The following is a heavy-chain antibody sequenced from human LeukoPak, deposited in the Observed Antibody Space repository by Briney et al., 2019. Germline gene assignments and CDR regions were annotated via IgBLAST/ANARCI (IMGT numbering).Heavy chain of an antibody. Sequence: PGGSLRLSCAASGFTFSSYWMNWVRQAPGKGLEWVANIKQDGREKYYVDSVKGRFTISRDNAKNSLYLQMNSLRAEDTAVYYCARPLVPNNYDSRGGFDYWGQGTLVTVSS. CDR2: IKQDGREK. D-gene: IGHD3-22*01. V-gene: IGHV3-7*01. CDR3: ARPLVPNNYDSRGGFDY. CDR1: GFTFSSYW. J-gene: IGHJ4*02.